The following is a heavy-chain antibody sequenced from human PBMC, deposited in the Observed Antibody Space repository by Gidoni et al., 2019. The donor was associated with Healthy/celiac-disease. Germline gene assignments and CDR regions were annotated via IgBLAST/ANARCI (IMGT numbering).Heavy chain of an antibody. J-gene: IGHJ4*02. V-gene: IGHV3-33*01. D-gene: IGHD3-22*01. CDR2: IWYDGSNK. CDR1: GFTFSSYG. Sequence: QVQLVESGGGVVQPGRSLSLFCAASGFTFSSYGMHWVRQAPGKGLEWVAVIWYDGSNKYYADSVKGRFTISRDNSKNTMYLQMNSLRAEDTAVYYCASSIDYYGSSSCDYWGQGTLVTVSS. CDR3: ASSIDYYGSSSCDY.